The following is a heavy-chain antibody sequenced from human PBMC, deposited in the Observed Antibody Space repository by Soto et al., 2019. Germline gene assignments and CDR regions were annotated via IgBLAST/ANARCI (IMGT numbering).Heavy chain of an antibody. CDR2: VYYGGST. J-gene: IGHJ5*02. CDR3: ARVPVDTYMIYWFDP. Sequence: SETLSLTCTVSGDSVSSGDYYWTWIRQPPGKGLEWIGYVYYGGSTNYNPSLKSRVSISVETAKNQFSLKLTSVTAADTAVYYCARVPVDTYMIYWFDPWGQGILVTVSS. CDR1: GDSVSSGDYY. D-gene: IGHD5-18*01. V-gene: IGHV4-61*08.